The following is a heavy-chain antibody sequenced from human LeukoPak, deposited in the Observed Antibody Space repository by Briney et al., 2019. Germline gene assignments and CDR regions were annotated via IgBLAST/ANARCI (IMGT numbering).Heavy chain of an antibody. V-gene: IGHV5-51*01. D-gene: IGHD3-10*01. Sequence: GESLKISCKGSGYIFTSYWIAWVRQMPGKGLEWMGITYPGDFDTRYSPSFQGQVTISADKSIHTAYLQWSSLKASDTAMYYCAINLHSGRDGFDIWGQGTMITVSS. CDR1: GYIFTSYW. CDR2: TYPGDFDT. J-gene: IGHJ3*02. CDR3: AINLHSGRDGFDI.